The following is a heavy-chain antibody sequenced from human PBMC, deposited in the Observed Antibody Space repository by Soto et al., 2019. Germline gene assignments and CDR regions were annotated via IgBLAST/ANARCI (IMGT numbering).Heavy chain of an antibody. V-gene: IGHV3-30-3*01. CDR3: ARDYGDLNWFDP. CDR1: GFTFSSYA. CDR2: ISYDGSNK. Sequence: QVQLVESGGGVVQPGRSLRLSCAASGFTFSSYAMHWVRQAPGKGLEWVAVISYDGSNKYYADSVKGRFTISRDNSKNTLYQQMNSLRAEDTAVYYCARDYGDLNWFDPWGQGTLVTVSS. D-gene: IGHD4-17*01. J-gene: IGHJ5*02.